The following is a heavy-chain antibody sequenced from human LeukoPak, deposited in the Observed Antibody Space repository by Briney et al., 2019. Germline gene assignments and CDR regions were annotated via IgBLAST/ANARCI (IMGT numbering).Heavy chain of an antibody. Sequence: PGWSLRLSCTASGFTFSDYYMSWIRQAPGKGLEWISYISTTRSTIYYGDSVKGRFTISRDNAKNSLYLQMNSLRAEDTAVYYCARGPLDTPFDYWGQGTLVTVSS. CDR2: ISTTRSTI. CDR3: ARGPLDTPFDY. V-gene: IGHV3-11*01. CDR1: GFTFSDYY. D-gene: IGHD5-18*01. J-gene: IGHJ4*02.